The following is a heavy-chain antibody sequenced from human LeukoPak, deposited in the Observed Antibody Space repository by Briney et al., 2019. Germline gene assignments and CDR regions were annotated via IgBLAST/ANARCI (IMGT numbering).Heavy chain of an antibody. CDR3: ARGPEYYYDSSGQTGGH. J-gene: IGHJ4*02. CDR2: VSSSGTKI. V-gene: IGHV3-11*04. CDR1: GFSFSDYY. Sequence: GGSLRLSCAASGFSFSDYYMSWIRQAPGKGLEWVSYVSSSGTKIYYADSVKGRFTISRDNVKNSLYLQMNSLRAEDTAVYYCARGPEYYYDSSGQTGGHWGQGTLVTVSS. D-gene: IGHD3-22*01.